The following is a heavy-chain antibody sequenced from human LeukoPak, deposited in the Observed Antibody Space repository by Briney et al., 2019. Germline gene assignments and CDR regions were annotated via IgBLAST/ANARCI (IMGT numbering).Heavy chain of an antibody. CDR3: ARVVGNYYDSSGYFDY. V-gene: IGHV3-21*01. D-gene: IGHD3-22*01. J-gene: IGHJ4*02. CDR1: GFTFSSYS. CDR2: ISSSSSYI. Sequence: GGSLRLSCAASGFTFSSYSMNWVRQAPGKGLEWVSSISSSSSYIYYADSVKGRLTISRDNAKNSLYLQMNSLRAEDTAVYYCARVVGNYYDSSGYFDYWGQGTLVTVSS.